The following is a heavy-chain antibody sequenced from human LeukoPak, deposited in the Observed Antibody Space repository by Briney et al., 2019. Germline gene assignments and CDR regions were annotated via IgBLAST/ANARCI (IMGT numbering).Heavy chain of an antibody. CDR2: IRSKANSYAT. CDR3: TSYYDSSGYYPFDY. V-gene: IGHV3-73*01. D-gene: IGHD3-22*01. Sequence: GGSLRLSCAASGFTVSSNYMSWVRQAPGKGLEWVGRIRSKANSYATAYAASVKGRFTISRDDSKNTAYLQMNSLKTEDTAVYYCTSYYDSSGYYPFDYWGQGTLVTVSS. CDR1: GFTVSSNY. J-gene: IGHJ4*02.